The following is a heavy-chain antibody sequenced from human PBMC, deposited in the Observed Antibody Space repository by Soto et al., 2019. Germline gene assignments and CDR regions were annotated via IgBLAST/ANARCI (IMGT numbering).Heavy chain of an antibody. J-gene: IGHJ6*02. CDR1: GESFSGYY. V-gene: IGHV4-34*02. CDR3: ARYEYGNSLYGVDV. CDR2: DDHRGNT. Sequence: QVHLQQRGAGLLKPSETLSLNCVVSGESFSGYYWSWIRQTPGMGLEWIGEDDHRGNTTYNPSLKNRASISIDSSKNLFSLELASVTAADTALYFCARYEYGNSLYGVDVWGQGTRVTVSS. D-gene: IGHD1-7*01.